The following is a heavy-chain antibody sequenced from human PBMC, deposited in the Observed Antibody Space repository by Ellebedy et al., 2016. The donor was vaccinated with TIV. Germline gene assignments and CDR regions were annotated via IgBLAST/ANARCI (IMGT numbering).Heavy chain of an antibody. D-gene: IGHD3-22*01. V-gene: IGHV3-30-3*01. J-gene: IGHJ4*02. Sequence: GGSLRLXXAASGFIFSSYAMHWVRQAPGKGLEWVAVISYDGSNKYYADSVKGRFTISRDNSKNTLYLQMNSLRVEDMAIYYCAKEWFYYDSSGYYGAPLFYWGQGTLVTVSS. CDR2: ISYDGSNK. CDR1: GFIFSSYA. CDR3: AKEWFYYDSSGYYGAPLFY.